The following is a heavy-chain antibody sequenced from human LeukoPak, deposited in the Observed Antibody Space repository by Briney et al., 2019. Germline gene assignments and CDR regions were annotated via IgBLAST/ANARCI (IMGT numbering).Heavy chain of an antibody. CDR3: ARYRGKTVAATPFDY. V-gene: IGHV3-23*01. CDR1: GFTFSSYA. J-gene: IGHJ4*02. Sequence: PGGSLRLSCAASGFTFSSYAMSWVRQAPGKRLEWVSAISGSGIATYYADSVKGRVTISRDNSKNTLYLQMNSLRVEDTAIYYCARYRGKTVAATPFDYWGQGTLVTVSS. D-gene: IGHD1-26*01. CDR2: ISGSGIAT.